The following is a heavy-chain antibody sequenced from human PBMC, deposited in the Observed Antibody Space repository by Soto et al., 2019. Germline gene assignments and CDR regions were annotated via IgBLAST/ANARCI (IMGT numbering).Heavy chain of an antibody. J-gene: IGHJ6*02. CDR3: ARLHGTGSYYHYYYGIDV. CDR1: CGSFSGYY. D-gene: IGHD3-10*01. CDR2: INHSGST. V-gene: IGHV4-34*01. Sequence: SETLSLTCAVYCGSFSGYYWSWIRQPPGKGLEWIGEINHSGSTNYNPSLKSRVTMSVDTSKNQFSLKLSSVTAADTAVYYCARLHGTGSYYHYYYGIDVWGQGTTVTVSS.